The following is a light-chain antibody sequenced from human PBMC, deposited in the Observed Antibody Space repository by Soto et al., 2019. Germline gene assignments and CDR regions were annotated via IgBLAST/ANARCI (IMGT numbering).Light chain of an antibody. CDR1: SSDVGGYNY. CDR2: DVS. CDR3: SSYTSSSIFYV. V-gene: IGLV2-14*03. Sequence: QSALTQPASVSGSPGQSITISCTGTSSDVGGYNYVSWYQQHPGKAPKRMIYDVSNRPSGVSNRFSASKSDNTASLTISGLQAEDEADYYCSSYTSSSIFYVFGSGTKLTVL. J-gene: IGLJ1*01.